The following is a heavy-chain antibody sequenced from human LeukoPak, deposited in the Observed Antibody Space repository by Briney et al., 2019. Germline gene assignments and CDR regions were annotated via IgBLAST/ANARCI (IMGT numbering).Heavy chain of an antibody. D-gene: IGHD6-19*01. Sequence: PSETLSLTCTVSGDSFTSVTDYWAWLRQPPGKGLEWIATADYSGGTYYNPSLESRVAISADMSKNQISLQLTSVTGADTAVYYCAGERGEEYSSGWYKTNFFYNWGQGIRVTVSS. V-gene: IGHV4-39*07. J-gene: IGHJ4*02. CDR2: ADYSGGT. CDR3: AGERGEEYSSGWYKTNFFYN. CDR1: GDSFTSVTDY.